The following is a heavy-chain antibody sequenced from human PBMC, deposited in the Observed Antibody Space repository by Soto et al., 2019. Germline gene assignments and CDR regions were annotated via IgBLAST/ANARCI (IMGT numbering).Heavy chain of an antibody. V-gene: IGHV3-23*01. CDR2: ISGSGGST. Sequence: PGESLRLSCAASGFTFSSYAMSWVRQAPGKGLEWVSAISGSGGSTYYADSVKGRFTISRDNSKNTLYLQMNSLRAEDTAVYYCAKDISGSSGWPNHDAFDIWGQGTMVTVSS. J-gene: IGHJ3*02. CDR3: AKDISGSSGWPNHDAFDI. D-gene: IGHD6-19*01. CDR1: GFTFSSYA.